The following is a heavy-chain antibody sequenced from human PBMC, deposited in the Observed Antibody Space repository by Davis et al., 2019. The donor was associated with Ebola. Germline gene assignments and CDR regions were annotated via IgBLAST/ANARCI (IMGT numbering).Heavy chain of an antibody. CDR3: ARDRVPNDYVREGAFDI. J-gene: IGHJ3*02. V-gene: IGHV3-48*02. D-gene: IGHD3-16*01. CDR2: IAPRSESI. Sequence: PGGSLRLSCAASGFTFSSNAMNWIRQAPGKGLEWVAHIAPRSESIYYADSVKGRFTVSRDNAKSSAYLQMNSLRNEDTAVYYCARDRVPNDYVREGAFDIWGQGTMVTVSS. CDR1: GFTFSSNA.